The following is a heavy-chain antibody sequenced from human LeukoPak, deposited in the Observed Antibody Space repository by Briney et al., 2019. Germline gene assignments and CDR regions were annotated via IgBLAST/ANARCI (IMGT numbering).Heavy chain of an antibody. Sequence: GGSLRLSCAASGFTFANYWMTWVRQAPGKGLEWVAIIKFVGSEKYYADSLKGRFTISRDNAEKSLYLQMNSLRAEDTALYYWARDGDSGWSLSHWGQGTLVTVSS. CDR2: IKFVGSEK. V-gene: IGHV3-7*01. D-gene: IGHD6-13*01. CDR3: ARDGDSGWSLSH. J-gene: IGHJ1*01. CDR1: GFTFANYW.